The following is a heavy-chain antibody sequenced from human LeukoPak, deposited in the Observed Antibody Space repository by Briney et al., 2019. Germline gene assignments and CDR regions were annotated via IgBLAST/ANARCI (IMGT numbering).Heavy chain of an antibody. CDR2: INHSGST. J-gene: IGHJ5*02. CDR1: GGSFSGYY. CDR3: ARQLVWFGELLYPYNWLDP. Sequence: SETLSLTCAVYGGSFSGYYWSWIRQPPGKGLEWIGEINHSGSTNYNPSLKSRVTISVDTSKNQFSLKLSSVTAADTAVYYCARQLVWFGELLYPYNWLDPWGQGTLVTVSS. D-gene: IGHD3-10*01. V-gene: IGHV4-34*01.